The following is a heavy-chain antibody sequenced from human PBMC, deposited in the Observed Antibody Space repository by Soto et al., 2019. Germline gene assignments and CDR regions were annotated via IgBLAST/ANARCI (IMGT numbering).Heavy chain of an antibody. V-gene: IGHV3-15*01. J-gene: IGHJ6*03. CDR3: TSGYYYYMDV. Sequence: EVQLVESGGGLVKPGGSLRVSCVASRFTFTNAWMSWVRQAPGKGLEWVGRIKSKTDGGTTDYAAPVKGRFTISRDDSKDTLYLQMNSLKIEDTAVYYCTSGYYYYMDVWGKGTTVTVSS. D-gene: IGHD3-10*01. CDR1: RFTFTNAW. CDR2: IKSKTDGGTT.